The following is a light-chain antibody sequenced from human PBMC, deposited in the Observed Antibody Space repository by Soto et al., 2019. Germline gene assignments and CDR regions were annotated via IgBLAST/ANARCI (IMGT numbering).Light chain of an antibody. CDR1: QSISIW. J-gene: IGKJ1*01. V-gene: IGKV1-5*01. Sequence: DIQMTQSPSTLSASVGGRVTITFRASQSISIWLAWYQQKPGKAPKLLIYDASSLESGVPSRFSGSGSGTEFTLTISSLQPDDFATYYCQQYNSYPWTFGQGTKVDIK. CDR2: DAS. CDR3: QQYNSYPWT.